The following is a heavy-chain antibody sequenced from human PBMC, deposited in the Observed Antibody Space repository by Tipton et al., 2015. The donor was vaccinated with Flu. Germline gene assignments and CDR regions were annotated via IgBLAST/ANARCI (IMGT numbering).Heavy chain of an antibody. CDR1: GYSFTSYW. D-gene: IGHD3-22*01. Sequence: QLVQSGAEVKKPGESLKISCKGSGYSFTSYWIGWVRQMPGKGLEWVGIIYPGDSDTSYSPSFQGQVTISADKSISTAYLQWSSLKASDTAMYYCARRFHGISGYQWWFDPWGQGTLVTVSS. V-gene: IGHV5-51*03. J-gene: IGHJ5*02. CDR3: ARRFHGISGYQWWFDP. CDR2: IYPGDSDT.